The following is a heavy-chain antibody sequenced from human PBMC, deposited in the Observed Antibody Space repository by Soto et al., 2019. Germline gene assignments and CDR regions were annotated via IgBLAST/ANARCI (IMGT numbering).Heavy chain of an antibody. Sequence: ASVKVSCKASGGTFSSYAISWVRQAPGQGLEWMGGIIPIFGTANYAQKFQGRVTITADESTSTAYMELSSLRSEDTAVYYCARNLDTAMDPTLGYYGMDVWGQGTTVTVSS. CDR3: ARNLDTAMDPTLGYYGMDV. V-gene: IGHV1-69*13. CDR1: GGTFSSYA. J-gene: IGHJ6*02. D-gene: IGHD5-18*01. CDR2: IIPIFGTA.